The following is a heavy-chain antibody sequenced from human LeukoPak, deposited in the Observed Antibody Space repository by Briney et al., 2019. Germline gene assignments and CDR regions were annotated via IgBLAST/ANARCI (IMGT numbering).Heavy chain of an antibody. CDR1: GFTFRTSW. Sequence: GGSLRLSCAASGFTFRTSWMSWVRQAPGKGLEWVANINPDGSQIYYVDSMRGRFTVSRDNAKNSLYLQMNSLRVEDSAVYYCAKEVSVVGAPHYWGQGSLVTVSS. J-gene: IGHJ4*02. D-gene: IGHD1-26*01. CDR2: INPDGSQI. CDR3: AKEVSVVGAPHY. V-gene: IGHV3-7*01.